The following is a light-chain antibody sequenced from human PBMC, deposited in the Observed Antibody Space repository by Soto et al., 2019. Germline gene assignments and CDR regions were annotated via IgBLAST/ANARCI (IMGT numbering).Light chain of an antibody. Sequence: DIQMTQSPSTLSASVGDRVTITCRASQSISSWLAWYQQKPGKAPKLLIYDASSLESGVPSRFSGSGSGTEFTRTISSLQPDDFATYYCQQYKSYYTFGQGTKLEIK. CDR3: QQYKSYYT. CDR1: QSISSW. J-gene: IGKJ2*01. V-gene: IGKV1-5*01. CDR2: DAS.